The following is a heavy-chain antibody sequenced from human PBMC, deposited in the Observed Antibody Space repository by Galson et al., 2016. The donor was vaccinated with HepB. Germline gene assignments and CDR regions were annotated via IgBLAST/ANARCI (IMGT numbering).Heavy chain of an antibody. CDR3: ARRNEDCPPVGCSVDY. J-gene: IGHJ4*02. V-gene: IGHV3-66*02. CDR2: IYIGGNT. D-gene: IGHD3-10*02. Sequence: SLRLSCATSGFTVSSDYMSWVRQAPGKGLEWVSLIYIGGNTYYGNSVKGRFTISRDNSNSMLFLQMNSLRADDTAVYYCARRNEDCPPVGCSVDYWGQGTLVSVSS. CDR1: GFTVSSDY.